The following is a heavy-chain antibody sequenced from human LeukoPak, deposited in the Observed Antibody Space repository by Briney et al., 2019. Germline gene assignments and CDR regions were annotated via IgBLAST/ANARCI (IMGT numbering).Heavy chain of an antibody. CDR3: AGDLSDDTSGH. D-gene: IGHD3-22*01. Sequence: GGSLRLSCAASGFTFSTFSMDWVCQAPGKGLEWVSYISDSSSTIYYAESVKGRFTISRDNAKSSLYLQMNSLRAEDTAMYYCAGDLSDDTSGHWGQGTLVTVSS. CDR1: GFTFSTFS. V-gene: IGHV3-48*01. J-gene: IGHJ4*02. CDR2: ISDSSSTI.